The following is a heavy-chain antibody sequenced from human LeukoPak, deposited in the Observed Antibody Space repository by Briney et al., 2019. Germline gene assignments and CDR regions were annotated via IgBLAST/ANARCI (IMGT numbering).Heavy chain of an antibody. Sequence: RASLKLSCKASGYTFTSYGISWVRQAPGQGLEWMGWISSYNGNTNYAQKLQGRVTMTTDTSTSTAYMELRSLRSDDTAVYYCARGGACSGSYSYWGQGAMVSVCS. J-gene: IGHJ4*02. V-gene: IGHV1-18*01. CDR2: ISSYNGNT. D-gene: IGHD1-26*01. CDR1: GYTFTSYG. CDR3: ARGGACSGSYSY.